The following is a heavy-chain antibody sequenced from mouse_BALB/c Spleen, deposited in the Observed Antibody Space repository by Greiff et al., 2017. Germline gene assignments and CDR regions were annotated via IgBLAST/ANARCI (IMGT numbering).Heavy chain of an antibody. CDR2: IDPANGNT. Sequence: EVQLQQSGAELVKPGASVKLSCTASGFNIKDTYMHWVKQRPEQGLEWIGRIDPANGNTKYDPKFQGKATITADKSSSTAYMQLSSLTSEDSAVYYCASYYGSSSWFAYWGQGTLVTVSA. CDR1: GFNIKDTY. D-gene: IGHD1-1*01. J-gene: IGHJ3*01. CDR3: ASYYGSSSWFAY. V-gene: IGHV14-3*02.